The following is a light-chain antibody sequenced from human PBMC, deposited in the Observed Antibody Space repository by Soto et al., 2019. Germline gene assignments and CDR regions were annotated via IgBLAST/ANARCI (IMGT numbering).Light chain of an antibody. CDR1: QSISSY. Sequence: DIQMTQSPSSLSASVGDRVTITCRASQSISSYLHWYQQKPGKAPQLLIYAASSLQSGVPSKFSGSGSGTDFTLTISSLQPEDFGTYYCQQSYSTPWTFGQGTKVEI. CDR3: QQSYSTPWT. V-gene: IGKV1-39*01. J-gene: IGKJ1*01. CDR2: AAS.